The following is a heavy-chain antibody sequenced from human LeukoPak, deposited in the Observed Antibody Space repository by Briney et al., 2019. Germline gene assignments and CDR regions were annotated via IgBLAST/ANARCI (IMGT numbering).Heavy chain of an antibody. CDR3: ARDQYNWNSRFFDWFDP. Sequence: ASVKVSCKASGYTFTGYYMHWVRHAPGQGLEWMGWINPNSGGTNYAQKFQGRVTMTRDTSISTAYMELIRLRSDDTAVYYCARDQYNWNSRFFDWFDPWGQGTLVTVSS. CDR2: INPNSGGT. V-gene: IGHV1-2*02. J-gene: IGHJ5*02. D-gene: IGHD1-7*01. CDR1: GYTFTGYY.